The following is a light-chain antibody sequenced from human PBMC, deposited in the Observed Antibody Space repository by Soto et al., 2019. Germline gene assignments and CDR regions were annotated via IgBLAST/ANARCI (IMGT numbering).Light chain of an antibody. J-gene: IGLJ3*02. Sequence: QSALTQPASVSGSPGQSITISCTGTSSDVGGYNFVSWYQQHSGKAPRLMIFXXXXXXXXXXXXXXXXKSGNTASLTISGXXXXXXXXXXCSSYTFSSTLVVFGGGTKLTVL. CDR1: SSDVGGYNF. CDR2: XXX. CDR3: SSYTFSSTLVV. V-gene: IGLV2-14*03.